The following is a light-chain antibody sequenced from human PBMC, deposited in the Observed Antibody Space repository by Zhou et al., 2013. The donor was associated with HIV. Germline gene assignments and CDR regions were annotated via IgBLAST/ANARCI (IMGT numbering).Light chain of an antibody. CDR3: QQYKIYPLT. J-gene: IGKJ4*01. V-gene: IGKV1-39*01. CDR2: GAS. CDR1: QSITKY. Sequence: DIQMTQSPSTLSASVGDRVTITCRASQSITKYLNWYQQKPGKAPKVLIYGASSLQSGVPSRFSGSASGTDFTLTISNLQPEDIATYYCQQYKIYPLTFGGGTKVEIK.